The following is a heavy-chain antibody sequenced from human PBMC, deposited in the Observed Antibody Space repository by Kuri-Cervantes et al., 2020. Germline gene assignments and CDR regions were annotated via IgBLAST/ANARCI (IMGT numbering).Heavy chain of an antibody. J-gene: IGHJ4*02. CDR3: ARDISERERKDY. D-gene: IGHD1-26*01. CDR2: IWYDGSNK. Sequence: GGSLRLSCAASGFTFSSYGMHWVRQAPGKGLEWVAVIWYDGSNKYYADSAKGRFTISRDNSKNTLYLQMNSLRAEDTAVYYCARDISERERKDYWGQGTLVTVSS. CDR1: GFTFSSYG. V-gene: IGHV3-33*01.